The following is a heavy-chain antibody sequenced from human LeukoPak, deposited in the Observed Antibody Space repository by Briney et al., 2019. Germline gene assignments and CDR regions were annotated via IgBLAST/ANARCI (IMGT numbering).Heavy chain of an antibody. V-gene: IGHV1-18*01. J-gene: IGHJ4*02. CDR2: ISAYNGNT. CDR1: GYIFTNYG. D-gene: IGHD1-26*01. CDR3: ARAGYSRFVDDLDY. Sequence: PLASVKVSXKASGYIFTNYGINWVRQAPGQGLEWMGWISAYNGNTNYTQKLQDRVTMTTDTSTSTAYMELKTLRSDDTAVYFCARAGYSRFVDDLDYWGQGTLVTVSS.